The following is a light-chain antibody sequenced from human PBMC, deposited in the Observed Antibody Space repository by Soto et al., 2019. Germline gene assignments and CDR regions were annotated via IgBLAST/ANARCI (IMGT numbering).Light chain of an antibody. V-gene: IGKV3-20*01. CDR3: QHYGSSPRT. CDR1: QSVSSSY. J-gene: IGKJ1*01. Sequence: IVLTQSPGTLSFSPGERATLSCRASQSVSSSYLAWYQHKPGQAPRLLIYGASSRATGIPDRFSGTGSGTDFTLTISRLEPEDFAVYFCQHYGSSPRTLGQGTKV. CDR2: GAS.